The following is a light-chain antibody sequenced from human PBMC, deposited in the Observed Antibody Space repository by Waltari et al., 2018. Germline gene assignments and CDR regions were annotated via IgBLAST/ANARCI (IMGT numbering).Light chain of an antibody. CDR2: QGN. CDR3: QAWDSSTAVV. J-gene: IGLJ3*02. CDR1: KLGDKF. V-gene: IGLV3-1*01. Sequence: SFELTQPPSVSVSPGQTASITCSGDKLGDKFVCWYRQRPGQSPVLIIYQGNKRPSGIPERLSGSTSGNTATLTISETQAIDEADYYCQAWDSSTAVVFGGGTKLTV.